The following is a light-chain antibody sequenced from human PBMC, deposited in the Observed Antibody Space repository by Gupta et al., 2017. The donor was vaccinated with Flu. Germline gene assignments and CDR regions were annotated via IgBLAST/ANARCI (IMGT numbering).Light chain of an antibody. CDR2: YAS. J-gene: IGKJ1*01. Sequence: PGERATLSCRASQSISSDLAWYQHKPGQPPRLLIYYASTRATGIPARFSGSGSGTDFTLTISSLESEDFAVYFCQQRSKGRTFGQGTKVEIK. CDR1: QSISSD. V-gene: IGKV3-11*01. CDR3: QQRSKGRT.